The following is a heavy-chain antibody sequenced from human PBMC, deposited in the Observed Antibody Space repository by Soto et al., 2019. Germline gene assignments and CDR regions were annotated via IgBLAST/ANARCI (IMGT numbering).Heavy chain of an antibody. CDR1: GGSFNTFY. J-gene: IGHJ6*02. CDR2: IHHSGST. Sequence: ETLSLTCAVYGGSFNTFYWNWVRQPPGKGLEWIGEIHHSGSTNYNPSLTSRVTISVDTSKNQCSLMLSSVTAADTAVYYCAREDRNCSSTSCKYAMDVWGQGTTVTVS. V-gene: IGHV4-34*01. CDR3: AREDRNCSSTSCKYAMDV. D-gene: IGHD2-2*01.